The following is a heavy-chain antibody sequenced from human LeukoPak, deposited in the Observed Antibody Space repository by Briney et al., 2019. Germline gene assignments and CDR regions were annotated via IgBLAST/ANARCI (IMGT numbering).Heavy chain of an antibody. D-gene: IGHD1-26*01. CDR1: GFTVSSNY. J-gene: IGHJ4*02. V-gene: IGHV3-66*02. CDR2: LYSDDSS. CDR3: ARDPWVGSTSLH. Sequence: GGSLRLSCIASGFTVSSNYMTWARQPPGKGLEWVSLLYSDDSSYYADSVKGRFTISRDNSKKALYLQLDSLRAEDTAIYYCARDPWVGSTSLHWGQGIQVTVSS.